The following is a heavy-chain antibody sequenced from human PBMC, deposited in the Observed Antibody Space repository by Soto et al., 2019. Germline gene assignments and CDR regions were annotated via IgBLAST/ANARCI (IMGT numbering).Heavy chain of an antibody. Sequence: SETRSPTCSVSGGSFSSGDYYWSGIRQPPGKGLEWIGYIYYSGSTYYNPSLKSRVTISVDTSNNQFSLKMTSVTAADTAMYFCTRAERFSRSWFDPGGQGTQVTVPS. V-gene: IGHV4-30-4*03. D-gene: IGHD2-8*01. CDR1: GGSFSSGDYY. J-gene: IGHJ5*02. CDR2: IYYSGST. CDR3: TRAERFSRSWFDP.